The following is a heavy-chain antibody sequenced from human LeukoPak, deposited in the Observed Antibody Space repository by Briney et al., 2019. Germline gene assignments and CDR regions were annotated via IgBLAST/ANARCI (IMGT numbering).Heavy chain of an antibody. CDR1: GYTFTGYY. Sequence: ASVKVSCKASGYTFTGYYMRWVRQAPGQGLEWMGWINPNSGGTNFPQKFQGRVTMSRDTSFSTAYMELSRLRYDDTAVYYCASNWGSASDAFDVWGQGTMVTVSS. CDR3: ASNWGSASDAFDV. D-gene: IGHD7-27*01. J-gene: IGHJ3*01. V-gene: IGHV1-2*02. CDR2: INPNSGGT.